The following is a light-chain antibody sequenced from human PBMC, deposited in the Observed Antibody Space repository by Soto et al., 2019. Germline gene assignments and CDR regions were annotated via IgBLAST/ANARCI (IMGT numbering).Light chain of an antibody. Sequence: QSVLTQPPSASGTPGQRVTISCSRSSSNIGSNYVYWYQQLPGTAPKLLIYRNNQRPSGVPDRFSGSKSGTSASLAISGLRSEDEADYYCAAWDDSLSVLFGTGTKLTVL. CDR3: AAWDDSLSVL. V-gene: IGLV1-47*01. J-gene: IGLJ1*01. CDR1: SSNIGSNY. CDR2: RNN.